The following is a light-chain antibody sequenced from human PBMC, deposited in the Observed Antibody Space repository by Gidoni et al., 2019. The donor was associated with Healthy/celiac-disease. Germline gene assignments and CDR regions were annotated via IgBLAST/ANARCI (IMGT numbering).Light chain of an antibody. CDR2: AAS. Sequence: LPLTQSPSFLSASVGDRVTITCRASQGISCYFAWYPQKPGKAPKLLIYAASTLQSGVPSRFSGSGSGTEFTLTISSLQPEDFATYYCQQLNSYPHYTFGQGTKLEIK. J-gene: IGKJ2*01. CDR3: QQLNSYPHYT. CDR1: QGISCY. V-gene: IGKV1-9*01.